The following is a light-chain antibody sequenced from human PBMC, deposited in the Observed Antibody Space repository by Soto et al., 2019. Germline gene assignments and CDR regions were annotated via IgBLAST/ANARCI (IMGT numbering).Light chain of an antibody. CDR1: SADIGAFNY. CDR3: SSYSTSSALV. J-gene: IGLJ2*01. Sequence: QSALTQPASVSGSPGQSITISCAGTSADIGAFNYVSWYQHHLGKAPKLLIYDASDRPSGVSTRFSASKSANTASLTISGLQADDEADYYCSSYSTSSALVFGGGTQLTVL. V-gene: IGLV2-14*03. CDR2: DAS.